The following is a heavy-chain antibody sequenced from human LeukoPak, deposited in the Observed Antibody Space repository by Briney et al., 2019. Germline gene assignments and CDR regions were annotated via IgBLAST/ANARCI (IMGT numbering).Heavy chain of an antibody. Sequence: SETLSLTCAVSGGSISSSSYYWGWIRQPPGKGLEWIGSIYYSGRTYYNPSLKSRVTISVDTSKNQFSLKLSSVTASDTAAYYCAPQQGRSLVNYFDYWGQGTLVTVSS. J-gene: IGHJ4*02. CDR2: IYYSGRT. V-gene: IGHV4-39*01. CDR3: APQQGRSLVNYFDY. CDR1: GGSISSSSYY. D-gene: IGHD2-15*01.